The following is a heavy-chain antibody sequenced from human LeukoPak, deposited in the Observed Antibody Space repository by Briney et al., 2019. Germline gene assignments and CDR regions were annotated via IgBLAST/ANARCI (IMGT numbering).Heavy chain of an antibody. CDR2: IYYSGNT. D-gene: IGHD3-9*01. CDR3: ARRRTYDILPGYPQYYFDY. J-gene: IGHJ4*02. CDR1: GGSISTSPYY. V-gene: IGHV4-39*01. Sequence: SETLSLTCSVSGGSISTSPYYWGWIRQPPRKGLEWIGDIYYSGNTYYNPSLKSRVTISVDTSKNQVSLKVTSVTAADTALYYCARRRTYDILPGYPQYYFDYWGQGALVTVSS.